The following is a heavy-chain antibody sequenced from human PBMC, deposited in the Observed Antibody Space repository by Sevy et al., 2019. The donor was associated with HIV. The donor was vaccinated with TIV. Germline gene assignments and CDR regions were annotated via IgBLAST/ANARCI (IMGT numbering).Heavy chain of an antibody. V-gene: IGHV1-69*13. CDR1: GGTFSSYA. D-gene: IGHD5-12*01. Sequence: ASVKVSCKASGGTFSSYAISWVRQAPGQGLEWMGGIIPIFGTANYAQKFQGRVTITADESTSTAYMELGSLRSEDTAVYYCARGRDGYNYAAFDIWGQGTMVTVSS. CDR3: ARGRDGYNYAAFDI. CDR2: IIPIFGTA. J-gene: IGHJ3*02.